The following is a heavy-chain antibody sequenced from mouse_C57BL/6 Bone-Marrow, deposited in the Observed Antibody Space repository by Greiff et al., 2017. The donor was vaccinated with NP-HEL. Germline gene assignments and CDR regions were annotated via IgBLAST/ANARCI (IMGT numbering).Heavy chain of an antibody. CDR3: ARRGYGYDGAMDY. Sequence: EVQVVESGPGLVKPSQSLSLTCSVTGYSITSGYYWNWIRQFPGNQLEWMGYISYDGSNNYNPSLKNRISITRDTSKNQFFLKLNSVTTEDTATYYCARRGYGYDGAMDYWGQGTSVTVSS. CDR1: GYSITSGYY. V-gene: IGHV3-6*01. J-gene: IGHJ4*01. CDR2: ISYDGSN. D-gene: IGHD2-2*01.